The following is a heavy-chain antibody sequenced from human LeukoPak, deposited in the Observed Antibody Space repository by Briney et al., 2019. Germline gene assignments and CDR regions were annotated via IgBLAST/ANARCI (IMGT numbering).Heavy chain of an antibody. J-gene: IGHJ4*02. V-gene: IGHV1-46*01. CDR2: IHPRDGST. Sequence: GASVKVSCTASGYTFANNYLHWVRQAPGQGLEWMGMIHPRDGSTSYAQNFQGRVTVTRDTSTTTVHMELRGLRSEDTAVYYCARDQEGFDYWGQGTVVTVSS. CDR3: ARDQEGFDY. CDR1: GYTFANNY.